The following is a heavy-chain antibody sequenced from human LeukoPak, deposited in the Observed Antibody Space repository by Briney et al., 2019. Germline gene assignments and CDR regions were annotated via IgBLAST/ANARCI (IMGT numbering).Heavy chain of an antibody. CDR1: DYTFSNYG. V-gene: IGHV1-18*01. CDR2: ISAYTGNT. D-gene: IGHD3-10*01. CDR3: ARDRGAYQLLPPACFAP. Sequence: ASVKVSCKTSDYTFSNYGITWVRQAPGQGLEWMGWISAYTGNTTFAQKFQGRVTMTTDTTSSTAYMELRSLTSDDTAVYYCARDRGAYQLLPPACFAPWGQGPRVIVSS. J-gene: IGHJ5*02.